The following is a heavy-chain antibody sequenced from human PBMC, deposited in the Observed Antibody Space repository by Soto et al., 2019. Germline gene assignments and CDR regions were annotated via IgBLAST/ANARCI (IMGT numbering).Heavy chain of an antibody. V-gene: IGHV3-23*01. D-gene: IGHD6-19*01. J-gene: IGHJ4*02. CDR2: SSDSGRSR. CDR3: AKDGNWLDVYFDV. CDR1: GIEFSNYA. Sequence: GGSLRLSCVASGIEFSNYAMSWVRQAPGKGLEWVSISSDSGRSRYHADSVKGRFTISRDNSKNTLYLHMTNLRAEDTAVYYCAKDGNWLDVYFDVWGQGTPVTVSS.